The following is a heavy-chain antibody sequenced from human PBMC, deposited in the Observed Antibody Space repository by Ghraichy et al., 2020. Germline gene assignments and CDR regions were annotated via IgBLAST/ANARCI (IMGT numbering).Heavy chain of an antibody. V-gene: IGHV1-46*01. D-gene: IGHD3-3*01. CDR1: GYTFTSYY. Sequence: ASVKVSCKASGYTFTSYYMHWVRQAPGQGLEWMGIINPSGGSTSYAQKFQGRVTMTRDTSTSTVYMELSSLRSEDTAVYYCARDGGYYDFWSGSPRRWFDPWGQGTLVTVSS. CDR3: ARDGGYYDFWSGSPRRWFDP. J-gene: IGHJ5*02. CDR2: INPSGGST.